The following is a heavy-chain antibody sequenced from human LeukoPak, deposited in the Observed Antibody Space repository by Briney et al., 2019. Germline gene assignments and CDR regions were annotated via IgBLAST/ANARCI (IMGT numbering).Heavy chain of an antibody. J-gene: IGHJ5*02. Sequence: SETLSLTCTVSGGSISSYYWSWIRQPPGKRLEWVGYIYYSGGTNYNPSLKSRVTISVDTSKNQFSLKLGSVTAADTAVYYCARSTIFGVVIPPLTVTGSWFDPWGQGTLVTVSS. CDR1: GGSISSYY. V-gene: IGHV4-59*01. CDR2: IYYSGGT. D-gene: IGHD3-3*01. CDR3: ARSTIFGVVIPPLTVTGSWFDP.